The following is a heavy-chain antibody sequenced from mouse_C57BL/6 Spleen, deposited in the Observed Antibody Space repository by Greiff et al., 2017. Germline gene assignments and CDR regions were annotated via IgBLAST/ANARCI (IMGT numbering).Heavy chain of an antibody. CDR2: ISSGGDYI. CDR3: TRGGYGNYPYYAIDY. D-gene: IGHD2-1*01. Sequence: EVMLVESGEGLVKPGGSLKLSCAASGFTFSSYAMSWVRQTPEKRLEWVAYISSGGDYIYYADTVKGRFTISRDNARNTLYLQMSSLKSEDTAMYYCTRGGYGNYPYYAIDYWGQGTSVTVSS. V-gene: IGHV5S21*01. J-gene: IGHJ4*01. CDR1: GFTFSSYA.